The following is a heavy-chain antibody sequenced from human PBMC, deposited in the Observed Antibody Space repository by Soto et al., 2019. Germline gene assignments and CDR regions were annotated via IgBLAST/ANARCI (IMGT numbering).Heavy chain of an antibody. CDR2: IHRGGDT. CDR1: GFTVSNYY. D-gene: IGHD3-3*01. CDR3: ASDPGYGLPFLEYLFH. V-gene: IGHV3-66*01. Sequence: EVQLVESGGGLVQPGGSLRLSCAASGFTVSNYYMSWVRQAPGKGLEWVSIIHRGGDTYYADSVKGRFTISRDNSNNMLFLQMNSLRADDTAVYYCASDPGYGLPFLEYLFHRGQGTLVTVSP. J-gene: IGHJ4*02.